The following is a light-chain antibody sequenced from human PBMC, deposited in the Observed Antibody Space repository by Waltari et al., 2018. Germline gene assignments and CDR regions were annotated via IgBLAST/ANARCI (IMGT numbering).Light chain of an antibody. J-gene: IGKJ2*01. CDR2: GAS. CDR1: QSVSSTY. CDR3: QQYGSSPYT. V-gene: IGKV3-20*01. Sequence: IMFTHSPGTLSLSPGERATLSCRASQSVSSTYLAWYQQKPGQAPRLLIYGASSRATGIPDRFSGSGSGTDFTLTVSGLEPEDFAVYYCQQYGSSPYTFGQGTKLEIK.